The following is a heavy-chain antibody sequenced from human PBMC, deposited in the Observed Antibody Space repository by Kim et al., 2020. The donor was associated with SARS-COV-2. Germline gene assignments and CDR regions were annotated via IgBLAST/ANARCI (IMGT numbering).Heavy chain of an antibody. CDR3: AKDATGERCDFDV. J-gene: IGHJ3*01. D-gene: IGHD4-17*01. CDR2: TGHHGLDA. V-gene: IGHV3-23*01. Sequence: GSLRLSCAASGFHFGDYTMAWVRQAPGKGLEWVSGTGHHGLDAYYADSVKGRFTISRDNSGNTLYLEMTSLRPEDPAVYYCAKDATGERCDFDVWGRGTMVTVSS. CDR1: GFHFGDYT.